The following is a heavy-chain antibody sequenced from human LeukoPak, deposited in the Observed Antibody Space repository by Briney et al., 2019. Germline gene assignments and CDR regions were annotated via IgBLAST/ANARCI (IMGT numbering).Heavy chain of an antibody. Sequence: ASVKVSCKASGYTFTGYYMHWMRQAPGQGLEWMGWINPNSGGTNYAQKFQGRVTMTRDTSISTAYMELSRLRSDDTAVYYCARESYVDTAMVIHYYYYYMDVWGKGTTVTVSS. D-gene: IGHD5-18*01. J-gene: IGHJ6*03. V-gene: IGHV1-2*02. CDR1: GYTFTGYY. CDR3: ARESYVDTAMVIHYYYYYMDV. CDR2: INPNSGGT.